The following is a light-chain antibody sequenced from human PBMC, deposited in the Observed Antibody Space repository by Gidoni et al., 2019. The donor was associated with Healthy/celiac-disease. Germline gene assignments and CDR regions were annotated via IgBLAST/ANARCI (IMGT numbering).Light chain of an antibody. CDR3: QQSYSTPRT. V-gene: IGKV1-39*01. CDR2: AAY. J-gene: IGKJ1*01. Sequence: DIQMTQSPSSLSASVGDRVTITCRASQSISSYLNWYQQKPGKAPKLLIYAAYSLQSGGPSRFSGSGSGTDFTLAISSLQPEDFATYYSQQSYSTPRTFGQGTKVEIK. CDR1: QSISSY.